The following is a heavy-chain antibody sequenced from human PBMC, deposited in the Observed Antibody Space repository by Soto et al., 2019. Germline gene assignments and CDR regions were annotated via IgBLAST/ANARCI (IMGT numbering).Heavy chain of an antibody. D-gene: IGHD1-20*01. Sequence: EVQLVESGGGLVQPGGSLRLSCAANGFTFSNYCMTWVRQAPGKGLEWVANIKQDGSEKYYVDSVKGRFTISRDNAQNSLYLQVNNLRAEDTAMYYCARSLYNWWLTYFDYWGQGTLVTVSS. CDR2: IKQDGSEK. CDR1: GFTFSNYC. V-gene: IGHV3-7*01. CDR3: ARSLYNWWLTYFDY. J-gene: IGHJ4*02.